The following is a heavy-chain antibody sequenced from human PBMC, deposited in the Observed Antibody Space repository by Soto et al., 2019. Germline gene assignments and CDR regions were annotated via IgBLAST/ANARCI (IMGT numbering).Heavy chain of an antibody. J-gene: IGHJ4*02. V-gene: IGHV3-33*06. CDR3: AKVGPRGDYGLFFAKTPIDY. CDR1: GCTFSNHG. CDR2: IWYDGSNK. Sequence: PGGTLRLSWAASGCTFSNHGIQWVRQDPGKGLEWVATIWYDGSNKYYADSVKGRFTISRDNSKNTVYLQMNSLRAEDTAVYYCAKVGPRGDYGLFFAKTPIDYWGQGTLVTVSS. D-gene: IGHD4-17*01.